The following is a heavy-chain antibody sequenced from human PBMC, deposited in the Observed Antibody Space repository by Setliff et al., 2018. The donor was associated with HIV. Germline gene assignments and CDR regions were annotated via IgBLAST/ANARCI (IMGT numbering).Heavy chain of an antibody. CDR3: ARHGLLWVGAGYNWFDP. CDR1: GGSISSHY. V-gene: IGHV4-59*05. J-gene: IGHJ5*02. D-gene: IGHD3-10*01. Sequence: PSETLSLTCTVSGGSISSHYWSWIRQPPGKGLEWIGSIYYSGSTYYNPSLKSRVTISVDTSKNQFALKLSSVTAADTAVYYCARHGLLWVGAGYNWFDPWGQGTLVTVSS. CDR2: IYYSGST.